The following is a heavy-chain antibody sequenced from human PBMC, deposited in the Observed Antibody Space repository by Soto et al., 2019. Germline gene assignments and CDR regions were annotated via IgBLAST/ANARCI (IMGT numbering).Heavy chain of an antibody. CDR3: APHTLDTGMPSGY. Sequence: QVQLVQSGAEVREPGASVKVSCKASGYTFTNYGVSWVRQAPGQGLEWMGWIGGYKGNTNYAQKLQGRVTLTTDTSTSKAYMELRGLRSDDTAVYYCAPHTLDTGMPSGYWGQGTLVTVSS. J-gene: IGHJ4*02. V-gene: IGHV1-18*01. D-gene: IGHD5-18*01. CDR2: IGGYKGNT. CDR1: GYTFTNYG.